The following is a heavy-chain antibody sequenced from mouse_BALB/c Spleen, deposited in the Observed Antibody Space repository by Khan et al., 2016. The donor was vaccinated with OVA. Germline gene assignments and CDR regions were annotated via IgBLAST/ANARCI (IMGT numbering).Heavy chain of an antibody. V-gene: IGHV1S22*01. Sequence: LQQPGSELVRPGASVKLSCKASGYTFTSYWMHWVKQRPGQGLEWIGEMYPGSGSTNYDEKFKSKAILTVDTTSSTAYMQLSSLTSEDSAVYACTRWSYWFAYWGQGTLVTVSA. CDR3: TRWSYWFAY. J-gene: IGHJ3*01. D-gene: IGHD2-12*01. CDR1: GYTFTSYW. CDR2: MYPGSGST.